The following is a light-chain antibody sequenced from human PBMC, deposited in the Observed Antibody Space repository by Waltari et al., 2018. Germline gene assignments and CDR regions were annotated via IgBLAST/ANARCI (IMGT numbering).Light chain of an antibody. CDR2: VNSDGSH. CDR3: QTGGHGTWV. Sequence: QLVLTQSPSASASLGASVKLTCTLSSGHSTNVIAWLQKRPEKGPRYLMKVNSDGSHNKGDEIPDRFSGSSSGAARYLAISSLQSEDEADYYCQTGGHGTWVFGGGTKLTVL. V-gene: IGLV4-69*01. CDR1: SGHSTNV. J-gene: IGLJ3*02.